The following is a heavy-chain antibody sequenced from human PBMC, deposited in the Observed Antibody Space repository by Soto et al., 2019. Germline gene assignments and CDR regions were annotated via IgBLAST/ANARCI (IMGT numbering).Heavy chain of an antibody. Sequence: QLQLQESGPGLVKPSETLSLTCTVSGGSISSSSYYWGWIRQPPGKGLEWIGSIYYSGSTYYNPSLKSRVTISVDTSKTQFSLKLSSVTAADTAVYYCARRGEWYVYCSGGSCYSARNDWYFDLWGRGTLVTVSS. D-gene: IGHD2-15*01. V-gene: IGHV4-39*01. J-gene: IGHJ2*01. CDR2: IYYSGST. CDR1: GGSISSSSYY. CDR3: ARRGEWYVYCSGGSCYSARNDWYFDL.